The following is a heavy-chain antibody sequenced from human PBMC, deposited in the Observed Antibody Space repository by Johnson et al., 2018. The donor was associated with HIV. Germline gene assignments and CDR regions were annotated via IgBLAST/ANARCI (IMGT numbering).Heavy chain of an antibody. Sequence: VQLVESGGGLVQPGGSLRLSCAASGFTFSSYGMSWVRQAPGKGLEWVANIQQDGREKYYVDSGKGRFTISRDNAKNSLYLQMNSLRAEDTAVYYCARDLQIVWTDAFDILGQGTMVTVSS. D-gene: IGHD2/OR15-2a*01. CDR2: IQQDGREK. CDR3: ARDLQIVWTDAFDI. V-gene: IGHV3-7*01. CDR1: GFTFSSYG. J-gene: IGHJ3*02.